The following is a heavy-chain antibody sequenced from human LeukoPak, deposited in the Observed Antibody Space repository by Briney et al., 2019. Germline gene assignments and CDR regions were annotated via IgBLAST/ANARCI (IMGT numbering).Heavy chain of an antibody. V-gene: IGHV3-23*01. CDR3: AKSPVNYCSSGTCYLYFDY. CDR2: ISGSGGST. Sequence: GGSLRLSCAASGFTFNTYAMSWVRQAPGKGLEWVSAISGSGGSTYYADSVKGRFTISRDNSQNTLYLQMNSLRAEDTAVYFCAKSPVNYCSSGTCYLYFDYWGQGTLVTVSS. D-gene: IGHD2-15*01. CDR1: GFTFNTYA. J-gene: IGHJ4*02.